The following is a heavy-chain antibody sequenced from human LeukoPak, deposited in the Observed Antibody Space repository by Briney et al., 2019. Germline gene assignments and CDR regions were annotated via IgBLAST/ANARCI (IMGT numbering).Heavy chain of an antibody. CDR3: VSFYETY. V-gene: IGHV3-74*01. CDR2: VNSDGSWT. Sequence: GGSLRLSCAASGSYWMHWVRQAPGKGLVWVSHVNSDGSWTTYADSVKGRFTISKDNAKNTVYLQMNNLRAEDTAVYYCVSFYETYWGRGTLVTVSS. CDR1: GSYW. D-gene: IGHD2-2*01. J-gene: IGHJ4*02.